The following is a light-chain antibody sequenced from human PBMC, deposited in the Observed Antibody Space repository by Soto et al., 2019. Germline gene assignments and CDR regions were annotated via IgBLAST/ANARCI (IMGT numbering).Light chain of an antibody. CDR2: GAS. J-gene: IGKJ1*01. V-gene: IGKV3-15*01. Sequence: EIVITKPPATLSVSHGERATLSCRARQSVSSNLAWYQQKPGQAPRLLIYGASTRATGIPARFSGSGSGTEFTLTISSLQPGDFATYYCQHYNSYPWTFGQGTKVDIK. CDR3: QHYNSYPWT. CDR1: QSVSSN.